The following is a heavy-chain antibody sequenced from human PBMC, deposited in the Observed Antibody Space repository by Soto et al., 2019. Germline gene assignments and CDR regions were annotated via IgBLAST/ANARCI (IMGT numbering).Heavy chain of an antibody. V-gene: IGHV1-18*04. J-gene: IGHJ4*02. CDR3: ARVRSDSSGYYYTPALQTIDY. Sequence: QVQLVQSGAEVKKPGASVKVSCKASGYTFTSYGISWVRQAPGQGLEWMGWISAYNGNTNYAQKLQGRVTMTTDTSTSTAYMELRSLRSDDTAVYYCARVRSDSSGYYYTPALQTIDYSGQGTLVTVSS. CDR1: GYTFTSYG. D-gene: IGHD3-22*01. CDR2: ISAYNGNT.